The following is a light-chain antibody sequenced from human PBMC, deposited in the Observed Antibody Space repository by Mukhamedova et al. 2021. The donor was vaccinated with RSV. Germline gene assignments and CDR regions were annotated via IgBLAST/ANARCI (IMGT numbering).Light chain of an antibody. J-gene: IGKJ1*01. CDR3: QQYNSSWT. CDR1: QSISSW. Sequence: ITCRASQSISSWLAWYQQKPGKAPKLLIYKASSLESGVPSRFSGSGSGTEFTLTISSLQPDDFATYYCQQYNSSWTFG. CDR2: KAS. V-gene: IGKV1-5*03.